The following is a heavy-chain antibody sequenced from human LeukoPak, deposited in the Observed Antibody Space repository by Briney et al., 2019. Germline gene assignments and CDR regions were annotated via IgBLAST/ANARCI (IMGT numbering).Heavy chain of an antibody. Sequence: GGSLRLSCAASGFTLSKARMSWVRQAPGKGLEWVGRIKSKTDGGTTDYAAPVKGRFTISRDDSKNTLYLQMNSLKTEDTAVYYCTTESYYYDSSGLHYFDYWGQGTLVTVSS. D-gene: IGHD3-22*01. CDR3: TTESYYYDSSGLHYFDY. J-gene: IGHJ4*02. V-gene: IGHV3-15*01. CDR2: IKSKTDGGTT. CDR1: GFTLSKAR.